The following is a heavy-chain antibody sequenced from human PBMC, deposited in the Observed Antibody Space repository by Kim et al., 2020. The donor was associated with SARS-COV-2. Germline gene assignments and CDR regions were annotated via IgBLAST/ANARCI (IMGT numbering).Heavy chain of an antibody. Sequence: GGYLRLSCAASGFTFSDYYMSWIRQAPGKGLEWVSYISRSGNTIYYADSVKGRFTISRDNAKNSLYLQMNSLRAEDTAVYHCARDDGYNYGGIDYWGQGTMVTVSS. CDR3: ARDDGYNYGGIDY. CDR2: ISRSGNTI. J-gene: IGHJ4*02. D-gene: IGHD5-12*01. CDR1: GFTFSDYY. V-gene: IGHV3-11*01.